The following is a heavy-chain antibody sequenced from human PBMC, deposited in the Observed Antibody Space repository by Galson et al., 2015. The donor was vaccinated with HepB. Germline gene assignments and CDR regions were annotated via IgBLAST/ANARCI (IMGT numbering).Heavy chain of an antibody. Sequence: SLRLSCAASGFTFSSYSMNWVRQAPGKGLEWVSSISSSSSYIYYADSVKGRFTISRDNAKNSLYLQMNSLRAEDTAVYYCARDRDNFIAAAGDAFDIWGQGTMVTVSS. CDR2: ISSSSSYI. CDR1: GFTFSSYS. V-gene: IGHV3-21*01. CDR3: ARDRDNFIAAAGDAFDI. D-gene: IGHD6-13*01. J-gene: IGHJ3*02.